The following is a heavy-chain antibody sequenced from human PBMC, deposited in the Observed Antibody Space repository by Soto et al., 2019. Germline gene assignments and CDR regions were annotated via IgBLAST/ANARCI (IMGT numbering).Heavy chain of an antibody. CDR2: ISYDGSNK. Sequence: GGSLRLSCAASGFTFSSYAMHWVRQAPGKGLEWVAVISYDGSNKYYADSVKGRFTISRDNSKNTLYLQMNSLRAEDTAVYYCAREFVVGYYYYYGMDVWGQGTTVTVSS. CDR1: GFTFSSYA. V-gene: IGHV3-30-3*01. J-gene: IGHJ6*02. CDR3: AREFVVGYYYYYGMDV. D-gene: IGHD2-15*01.